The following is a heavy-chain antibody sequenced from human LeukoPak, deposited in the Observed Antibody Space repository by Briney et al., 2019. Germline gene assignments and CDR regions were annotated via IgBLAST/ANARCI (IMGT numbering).Heavy chain of an antibody. J-gene: IGHJ6*02. CDR2: NYYSGST. CDR3: ARTGSGRDYYGMDV. CDR1: GSSIISYY. D-gene: IGHD5-12*01. V-gene: IGHV4-59*01. Sequence: PSETLSLTCTVSGSSIISYYWSWIRQPPGKGMEWIGYNYYSGSTNYNPSLKSRVTISVDTSKNQFTLNMKSVTAADTAVYYCARTGSGRDYYGMDVWGQGTSVTVSS.